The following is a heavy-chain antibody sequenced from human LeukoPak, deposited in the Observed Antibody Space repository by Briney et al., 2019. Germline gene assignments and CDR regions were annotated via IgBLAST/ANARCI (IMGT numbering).Heavy chain of an antibody. V-gene: IGHV1-18*01. Sequence: ASVKVPCKASGYTFTSYGVSWVRQAPGQGLEWMGWISAYNGNTNYAQKLQGRVTMTRNTSISTAYMELSSLRSEDTAVYYCARGPYDYVWGSLGRRRRNWFDPWGQGTLVTVSS. J-gene: IGHJ5*02. D-gene: IGHD3-16*01. CDR2: ISAYNGNT. CDR3: ARGPYDYVWGSLGRRRRNWFDP. CDR1: GYTFTSYG.